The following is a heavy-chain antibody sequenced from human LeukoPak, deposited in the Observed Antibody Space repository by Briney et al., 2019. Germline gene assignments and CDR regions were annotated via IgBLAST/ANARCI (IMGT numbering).Heavy chain of an antibody. Sequence: AGGSLRLSCAASGFTFDDYSMHWVRQGPGKGLEWASLINWDGGSTNYADSVKGRFTISRDNSIRSLYLQMNSLRTEDTALYYCARRRGRGYPPADWGQGTLVTVSS. V-gene: IGHV3-43*01. J-gene: IGHJ4*02. CDR3: ARRRGRGYPPAD. CDR1: GFTFDDYS. CDR2: INWDGGST. D-gene: IGHD3-16*01.